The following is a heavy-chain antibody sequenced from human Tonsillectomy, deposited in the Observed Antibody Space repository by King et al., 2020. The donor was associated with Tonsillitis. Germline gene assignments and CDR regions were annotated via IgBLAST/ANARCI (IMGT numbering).Heavy chain of an antibody. J-gene: IGHJ3*02. V-gene: IGHV5-51*01. CDR1: GYSFTNYW. D-gene: IGHD7-27*01. CDR2: LYPGDSDT. CDR3: ARSAVTTLTGGGGSFDI. Sequence: VQLVESGAEVKKPGESLKISCKGSGYSFTNYWIGWVRQMPGKGLEWMGILYPGDSDTRYSPSFQGQVTISAEKSISTAYLPWSSLKASGTAMNYCARSAVTTLTGGGGSFDIWGQGTMVTVSS.